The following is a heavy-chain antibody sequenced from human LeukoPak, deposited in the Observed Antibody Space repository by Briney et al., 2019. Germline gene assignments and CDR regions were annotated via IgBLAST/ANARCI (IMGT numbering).Heavy chain of an antibody. CDR1: GGTFSSYA. J-gene: IGHJ4*02. CDR3: ARDGDYGDYADDY. CDR2: IIPISGTA. Sequence: SVKVSCKASGGTFSSYAISWVRQAPGQGLEWMGRIIPISGTANYAQKFQGRVTITTDESTSTAYMELSSLRSEDTAVYYCARDGDYGDYADDYWGQGTLVTVSS. V-gene: IGHV1-69*05. D-gene: IGHD4-17*01.